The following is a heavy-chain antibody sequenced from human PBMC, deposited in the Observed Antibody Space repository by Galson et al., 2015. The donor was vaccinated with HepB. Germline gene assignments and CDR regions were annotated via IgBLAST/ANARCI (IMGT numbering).Heavy chain of an antibody. CDR2: IIPIFGTA. CDR1: GGTFSSCA. CDR3: ARGSGIAAAGSWFDP. Sequence: SVKVSCKASGGTFSSCAISWVRQAPGQGLEWMGGIIPIFGTANYAQKFQGRVTITADKSTSTAYMELSSLRSEDTAVYYCARGSGIAAAGSWFDPWGQGTLVTVSS. D-gene: IGHD6-13*01. J-gene: IGHJ5*02. V-gene: IGHV1-69*06.